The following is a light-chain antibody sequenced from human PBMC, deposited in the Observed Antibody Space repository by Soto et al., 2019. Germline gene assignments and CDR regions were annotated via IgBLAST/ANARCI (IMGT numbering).Light chain of an antibody. Sequence: DIELTQSPSSLFASVRDRVTITCRASQSTSSYLNWYQQKPGKAPKLLIYAASSLQSGVPSRFSGSGSGTDFTLTISSLQPEDFATYYCQQSYSTPYTFGQGPKMDIK. CDR2: AAS. CDR3: QQSYSTPYT. V-gene: IGKV1-39*01. CDR1: QSTSSY. J-gene: IGKJ2*01.